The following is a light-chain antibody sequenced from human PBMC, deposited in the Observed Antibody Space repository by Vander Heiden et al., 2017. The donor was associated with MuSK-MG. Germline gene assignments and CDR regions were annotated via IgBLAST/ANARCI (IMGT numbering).Light chain of an antibody. CDR3: QQYKNWPPIT. CDR2: GAS. J-gene: IGKJ5*01. CDR1: QSVSSK. V-gene: IGKV3-15*01. Sequence: EIVMTQSPATLSVSPGERATLSCRASQSVSSKLAWYQQKPGQAPRLLIYGASTRDTGIPARFSGSGSGTEFTLTISSRQSEDFAVYYCQQYKNWPPITFGQGTQLDIK.